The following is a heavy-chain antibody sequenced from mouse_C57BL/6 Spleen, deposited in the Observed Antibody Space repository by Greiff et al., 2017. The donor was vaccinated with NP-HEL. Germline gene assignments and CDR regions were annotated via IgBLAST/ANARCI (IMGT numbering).Heavy chain of an antibody. Sequence: EVMLVESGGGLVQPGGSMKLSCAASGFTFSDAWMDWVRQSPEKGLEWVAEIRNKANNHATYYAESVKGRYTISRDDSKSSVYLQMNSLRAEDTGIYYCTSSPYGSSHWYFDVWGTGTTVTVSS. CDR1: GFTFSDAW. CDR3: TSSPYGSSHWYFDV. D-gene: IGHD1-1*01. CDR2: IRNKANNHAT. V-gene: IGHV6-6*01. J-gene: IGHJ1*03.